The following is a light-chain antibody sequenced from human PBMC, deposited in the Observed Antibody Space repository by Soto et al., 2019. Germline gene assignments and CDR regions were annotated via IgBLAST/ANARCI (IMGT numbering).Light chain of an antibody. CDR1: QDINNY. V-gene: IGKV1-17*03. CDR2: DAS. Sequence: DIQMTQSPSAVSASVGDRVTITCRASQDINNYLAWFQQKPGKVPKRLIFDASSLQSGVPSRFGVSGSGTEFSLTIYILQPEDFATYYCLQHNTYPWTFGQGTKVDIK. J-gene: IGKJ1*01. CDR3: LQHNTYPWT.